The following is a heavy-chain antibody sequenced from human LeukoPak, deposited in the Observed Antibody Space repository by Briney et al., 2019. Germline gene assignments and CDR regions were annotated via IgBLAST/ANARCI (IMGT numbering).Heavy chain of an antibody. CDR1: GGTFSSYA. V-gene: IGHV1-69*05. CDR3: ARATYYYDSSGYPYYSYYYYMDV. Sequence: ASVKVSCKASGGTFSSYAISWVRQAPGQGLEWMGGIIPIFGTANYAQKFQGRVTITTDESTSTAYMELSSLRSEDTAVYYCARATYYYDSSGYPYYSYYYYMDVWGKGNTVTVSS. J-gene: IGHJ6*03. D-gene: IGHD3-22*01. CDR2: IIPIFGTA.